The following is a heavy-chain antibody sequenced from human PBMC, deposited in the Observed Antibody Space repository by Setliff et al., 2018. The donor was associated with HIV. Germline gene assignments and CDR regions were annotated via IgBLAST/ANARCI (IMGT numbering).Heavy chain of an antibody. CDR1: GDSISSYS. Sequence: PSETLSLTCTVSGDSISSYSWNWIRQSPGGGLEWIGFIFSSGSTKYNPSLQSRVTMSIDTSENQVSLKLSSVTAADTAVYYCARRSPGGGYYMDVWGKGTTVTVSS. CDR3: ARRSPGGGYYMDV. V-gene: IGHV4-4*09. D-gene: IGHD3-16*01. J-gene: IGHJ6*03. CDR2: IFSSGST.